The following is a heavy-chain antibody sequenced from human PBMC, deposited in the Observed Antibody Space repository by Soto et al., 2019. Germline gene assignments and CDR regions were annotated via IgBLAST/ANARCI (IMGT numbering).Heavy chain of an antibody. J-gene: IGHJ4*02. CDR2: IYSDRTT. Sequence: GGSLRLSCAASGFTFSSYWMHWVRQAPGKGLECVSIIYSDRTTYYADSVKGRFTISRDNSKNTVYLQMNSLTVEDTAIYYCARPLNRNDGPDYWGQGTLVTVSS. CDR3: ARPLNRNDGPDY. V-gene: IGHV3-53*01. CDR1: GFTFSSYW.